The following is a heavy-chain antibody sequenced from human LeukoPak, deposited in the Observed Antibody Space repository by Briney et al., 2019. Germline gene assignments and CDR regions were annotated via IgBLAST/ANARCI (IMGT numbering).Heavy chain of an antibody. CDR2: IIPIYGSE. CDR3: ASMLWNCYSKGCAFDI. CDR1: VRSFNSYA. Sequence: ASVKVSCKASVRSFNSYAISWVRHAPGQGLEWVGHIIPIYGSEKYAQKFLGRVTITTDESTGKAYMELRRLISEDTAVDYFASMLWNCYSKGCAFDIWGQGTVVTVSS. V-gene: IGHV1-69*05. J-gene: IGHJ3*02. D-gene: IGHD3-3*01.